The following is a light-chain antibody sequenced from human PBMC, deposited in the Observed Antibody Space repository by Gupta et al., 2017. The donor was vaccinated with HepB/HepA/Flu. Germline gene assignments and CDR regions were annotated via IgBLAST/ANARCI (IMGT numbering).Light chain of an antibody. Sequence: DIQMTQSPSSLSASVGDRVTITCRASQSISSYLNWYQQKPGKAPKLLLYAASSLQSSVPSTFSGSGSGTDFTLTIISLQPEDFATYYCQQRDSTRSTFGQGTKVEIK. J-gene: IGKJ1*01. CDR2: AAS. CDR1: QSISSY. V-gene: IGKV1-39*01. CDR3: QQRDSTRST.